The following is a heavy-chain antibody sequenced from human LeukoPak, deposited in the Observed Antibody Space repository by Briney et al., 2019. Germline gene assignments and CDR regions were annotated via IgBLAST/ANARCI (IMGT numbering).Heavy chain of an antibody. CDR3: ATGGPWGLLKY. CDR1: GDTLTELS. CDR2: FDPEHGEM. D-gene: IGHD3-9*01. Sequence: GASVKVSCKVSGDTLTELSTHWVRQAPGKGLEWMGGFDPEHGEMVYAQKLQGRVTMTEDRSTDTAYMELSSLRSEDTAVYYCATGGPWGLLKYWGQGTLVTVSS. V-gene: IGHV1-24*01. J-gene: IGHJ4*02.